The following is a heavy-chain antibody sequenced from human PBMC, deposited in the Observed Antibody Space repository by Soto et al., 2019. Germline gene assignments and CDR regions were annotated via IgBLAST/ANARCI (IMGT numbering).Heavy chain of an antibody. D-gene: IGHD2-8*01. CDR1: GFTFSSYG. Sequence: GGSLRLSCAASGFTFSSYGMHWVRQAPGKGLEWVAVIWYDGSNKYYADSVKGRFTISRDNSKNTLYLQMNSLRAEDTAVYYCAREVDCTNGVCYLRYFDYWGQGTLVTVSS. J-gene: IGHJ4*02. CDR2: IWYDGSNK. V-gene: IGHV3-33*01. CDR3: AREVDCTNGVCYLRYFDY.